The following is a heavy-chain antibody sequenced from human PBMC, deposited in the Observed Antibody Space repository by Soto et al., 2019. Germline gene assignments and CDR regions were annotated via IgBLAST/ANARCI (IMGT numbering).Heavy chain of an antibody. Sequence: SETLSLTCAVSGYSISSGYYWGWIRQPPGKGLEWIGTIYDSGNIYYNPSLKSRVSISVDTSKNQFSLKVTSVTAADTAVYYCARGGEDLYYVMDVWGPGTTVTVSS. V-gene: IGHV4-38-2*01. J-gene: IGHJ6*02. D-gene: IGHD2-21*01. CDR1: GYSISSGYY. CDR2: IYDSGNI. CDR3: ARGGEDLYYVMDV.